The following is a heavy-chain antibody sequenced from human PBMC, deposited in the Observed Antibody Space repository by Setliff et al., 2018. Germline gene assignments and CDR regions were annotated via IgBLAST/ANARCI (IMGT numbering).Heavy chain of an antibody. CDR1: GYTFISYG. Sequence: ASVKVSCKTSGYTFISYGISWVRQAPGQGLEWMGWINPNSGGREYAEAFQGRVTMTGDTSIRTAFMELSGLTSDDTAVYYCAGPFDVGPYPRPIDGLDLWGQGTRVTVSS. D-gene: IGHD3-9*01. V-gene: IGHV1-2*02. J-gene: IGHJ3*01. CDR3: AGPFDVGPYPRPIDGLDL. CDR2: INPNSGGR.